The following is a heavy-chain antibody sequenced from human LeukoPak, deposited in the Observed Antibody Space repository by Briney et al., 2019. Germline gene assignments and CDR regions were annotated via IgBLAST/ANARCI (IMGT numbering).Heavy chain of an antibody. D-gene: IGHD2-2*02. Sequence: PGGSLRLSCAASGFTFSSYWMHWVRQAPGKGLVWVSRINSDGSSTTYADSVKGRFTISRDNAKNTLYLQMNKLRADDTAVYYCAMKAVPRPRLYDAFDFWGQGTVVTVSS. V-gene: IGHV3-74*01. CDR1: GFTFSSYW. CDR2: INSDGSST. CDR3: AMKAVPRPRLYDAFDF. J-gene: IGHJ3*01.